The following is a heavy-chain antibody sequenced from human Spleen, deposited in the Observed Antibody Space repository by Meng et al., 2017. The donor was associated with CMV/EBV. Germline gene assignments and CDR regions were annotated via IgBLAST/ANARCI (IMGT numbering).Heavy chain of an antibody. J-gene: IGHJ5*02. V-gene: IGHV1-2*02. Sequence: ASVKVSCKASGYTFTSYGISWVRQAPGQGLEWMGWINPNFGGTNYAQKFQGRVTMTSDTSIGTVYMELSRLQSDDTAVYYCARGCSSTTCYRGNGWFAPWGQGTLVTVSS. CDR3: ARGCSSTTCYRGNGWFAP. D-gene: IGHD2-2*01. CDR2: INPNFGGT. CDR1: GYTFTSYG.